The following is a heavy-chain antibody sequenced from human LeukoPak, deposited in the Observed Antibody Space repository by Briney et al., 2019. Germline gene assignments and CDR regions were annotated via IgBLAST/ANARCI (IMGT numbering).Heavy chain of an antibody. J-gene: IGHJ6*02. CDR3: ARDGTVTRHSQGMDV. D-gene: IGHD4-17*01. CDR1: GYTFTSYC. V-gene: IGHV1-46*01. CDR2: INPSGGST. Sequence: ASVKVSCKASGYTFTSYCMHWVRQAPGQGLEWMGIINPSGGSTSYAQKFQGRVTMTRDTSTSTVYMELSSLRSEDTAVYYCARDGTVTRHSQGMDVWGQGTTVTVSS.